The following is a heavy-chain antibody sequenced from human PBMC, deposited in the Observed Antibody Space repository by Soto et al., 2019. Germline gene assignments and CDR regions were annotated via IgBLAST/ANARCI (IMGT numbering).Heavy chain of an antibody. V-gene: IGHV1-3*01. Sequence: ASVKVSCKASGDTFTDYYIHWVRQAPGQRLEWMGWINAGNGNTKYSQKFQGRVTITRDTSASTAYMELSSLRSEDTAVYYCARVGCGGDCLDYWGQGTLVTVSS. D-gene: IGHD2-21*01. CDR1: GDTFTDYY. J-gene: IGHJ4*02. CDR3: ARVGCGGDCLDY. CDR2: INAGNGNT.